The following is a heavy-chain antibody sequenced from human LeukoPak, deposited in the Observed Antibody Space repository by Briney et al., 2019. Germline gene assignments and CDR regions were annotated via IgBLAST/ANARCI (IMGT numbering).Heavy chain of an antibody. CDR1: GFTFDDYG. V-gene: IGHV3-20*03. J-gene: IGHJ4*02. CDR2: INWNGGST. D-gene: IGHD5-18*01. CDR3: ARVLWFEYYFDY. Sequence: SGGSLRLSYAASGFTFDDYGMSWVRQAPGKGLEWVSGINWNGGSTGYADSVKGRFTISRDNAKNSLYLQMNSLRAEDTALYYCARVLWFEYYFDYWGQGTLVTVSS.